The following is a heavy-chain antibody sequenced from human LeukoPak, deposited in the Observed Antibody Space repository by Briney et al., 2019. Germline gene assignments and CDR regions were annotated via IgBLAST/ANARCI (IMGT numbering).Heavy chain of an antibody. CDR1: GGTFSSYA. Sequence: ASVKVSCKASGGTFSSYAISWVRQAPGQGLEWMGRIIPILGIANYAQKFQGRVTITRNTSISTAYMELSSLRSEDTAVYYCARGGGYDFWSGYPFWWFDPWGQGTLVTVSS. CDR2: IIPILGIA. CDR3: ARGGGYDFWSGYPFWWFDP. J-gene: IGHJ5*02. D-gene: IGHD3-3*01. V-gene: IGHV1-69*04.